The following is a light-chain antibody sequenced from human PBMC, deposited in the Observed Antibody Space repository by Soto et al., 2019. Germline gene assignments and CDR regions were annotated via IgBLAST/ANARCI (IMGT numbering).Light chain of an antibody. CDR2: EVS. CDR3: SSYTSFSSRV. CDR1: SSDVGGYNH. Sequence: QSVLTQPASVSGSPGQSITISCTGTSSDVGGYNHVSWYQQHPGKAPKLMIYEVSNRPSGVSNRFSGSKSGNTASLTISGLQAEDEADYYCSSYTSFSSRVFGTGTKVTVL. V-gene: IGLV2-14*01. J-gene: IGLJ1*01.